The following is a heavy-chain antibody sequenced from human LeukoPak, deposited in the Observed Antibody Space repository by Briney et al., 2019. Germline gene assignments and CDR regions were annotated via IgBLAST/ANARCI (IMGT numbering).Heavy chain of an antibody. CDR2: IIPIFGTA. CDR3: ARDHGGNSDPFDY. Sequence: ASVKVSFKASVCTFSIYASSWVRQAPGQGLEWVGGIIPIFGTANYAQKFQGRVTITADESTSTAYMELSSLRSEDTAVYYCARDHGGNSDPFDYWGQGTLVTVSS. D-gene: IGHD4-23*01. V-gene: IGHV1-69*13. J-gene: IGHJ4*02. CDR1: VCTFSIYA.